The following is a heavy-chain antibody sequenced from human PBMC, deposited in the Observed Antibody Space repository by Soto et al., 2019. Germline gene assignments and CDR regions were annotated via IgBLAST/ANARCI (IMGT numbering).Heavy chain of an antibody. CDR2: ISYDGSNK. V-gene: IGHV3-30-3*01. Sequence: PGGSLRLSCAASGFPFSSYAMHLVRQSPGKGLEWVAVISYDGSNKYYADSVKGRFTISRDNSKNTLYLQMNSLRAEDTAVYYCARMYSKYDSSGYALDYWGQGTLVTIFS. D-gene: IGHD3-22*01. CDR3: ARMYSKYDSSGYALDY. CDR1: GFPFSSYA. J-gene: IGHJ4*02.